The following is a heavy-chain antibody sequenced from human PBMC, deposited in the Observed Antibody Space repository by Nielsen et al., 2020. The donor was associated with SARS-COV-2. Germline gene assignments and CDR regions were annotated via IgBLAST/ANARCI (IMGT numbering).Heavy chain of an antibody. CDR3: ARVLYGPRGHMDV. CDR2: ISSSGVT. CDR1: GASMSSGDYH. Sequence: SETLSLTCTISGASMSSGDYHWSWVRQTPGKGLEWLAFISSSGVTYYNPSLKSRLTISQDTSRHQFYLKVPSVTAADTAVYFCARVLYGPRGHMDVGGRGTTVTVSS. J-gene: IGHJ6*02. D-gene: IGHD3-10*01. V-gene: IGHV4-30-4*01.